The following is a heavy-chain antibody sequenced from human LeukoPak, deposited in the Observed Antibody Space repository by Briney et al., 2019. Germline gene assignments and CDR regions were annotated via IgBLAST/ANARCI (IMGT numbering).Heavy chain of an antibody. Sequence: SETLSLTCTVSGYSISSGYYWGWIRQPPGKGLEWIGSIYHSGSTYYNPSLKSRVTISVDTSKNQFSLKLSSVTAADTAVYYCAREVVVITTSFGDYFDYWGQGTLVTVSS. CDR3: AREVVVITTSFGDYFDY. CDR2: IYHSGST. J-gene: IGHJ4*02. CDR1: GYSISSGYY. D-gene: IGHD3-22*01. V-gene: IGHV4-38-2*02.